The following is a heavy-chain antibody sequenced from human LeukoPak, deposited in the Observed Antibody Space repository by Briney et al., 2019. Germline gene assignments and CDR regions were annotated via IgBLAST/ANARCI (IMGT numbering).Heavy chain of an antibody. CDR2: ISVGAEYI. Sequence: GGSLRLSCAASGFIFSDYGMNWVRQAPGKGLEWVSTISVGAEYIFYADSVKGRFTISRDDSNNALYLQMHSLRAEDTALYYCASGPPFLKYFEYWGQGTLVTVSS. D-gene: IGHD3-3*01. CDR1: GFIFSDYG. J-gene: IGHJ4*02. CDR3: ASGPPFLKYFEY. V-gene: IGHV3-23*01.